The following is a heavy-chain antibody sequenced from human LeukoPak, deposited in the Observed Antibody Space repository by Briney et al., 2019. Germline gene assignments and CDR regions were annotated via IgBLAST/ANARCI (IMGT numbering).Heavy chain of an antibody. V-gene: IGHV3-48*01. J-gene: IGHJ6*03. CDR1: GFTFSSYS. D-gene: IGHD6-6*01. CDR3: ARTRSSPLAYYMDV. CDR2: ISSSSSTI. Sequence: GGSLRLSCAASGFTFSSYSMNWVRQAPGKGLEWVSYISSSSSTIYYADSVKGRFTISRDNAKNSLYLQMNSLRAEDTAVYYCARTRSSPLAYYMDVWGKGTTVTVSS.